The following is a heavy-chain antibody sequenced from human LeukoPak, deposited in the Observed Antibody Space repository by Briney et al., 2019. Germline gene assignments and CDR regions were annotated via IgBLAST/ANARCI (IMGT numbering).Heavy chain of an antibody. D-gene: IGHD3-22*01. V-gene: IGHV3-21*01. CDR3: ARVHSSGYCIDY. J-gene: IGHJ4*02. CDR1: GFTFSSYS. Sequence: PGGSLRLSCAASGFTFSSYSMNWVRQAPGKGLEWVSSISSSSSYIYYADSVKGRFTISRDNAKNSLYLQMDSLRAEDTAVYYCARVHSSGYCIDYWGQGTLVTVSS. CDR2: ISSSSSYI.